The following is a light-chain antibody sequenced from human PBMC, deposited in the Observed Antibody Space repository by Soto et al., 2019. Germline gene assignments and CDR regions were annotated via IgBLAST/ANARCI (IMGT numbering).Light chain of an antibody. Sequence: SVLTQPPSVSGAPGQRVTISCTGSISNIGAGYDVYWYQHLPGTAPKLLIYNNIHRPSGVPDRFSGSKSGSSASLAITGLQAEDETDEYCQSFDNTLRGVVFGGGTKLTVL. J-gene: IGLJ3*02. CDR3: QSFDNTLRGVV. CDR2: NNI. V-gene: IGLV1-40*01. CDR1: ISNIGAGYD.